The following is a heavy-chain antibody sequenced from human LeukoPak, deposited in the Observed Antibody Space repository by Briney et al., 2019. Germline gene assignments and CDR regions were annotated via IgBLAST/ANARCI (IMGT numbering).Heavy chain of an antibody. J-gene: IGHJ4*02. CDR3: ARQTGSGLFILP. V-gene: IGHV4-39*01. D-gene: IGHD3/OR15-3a*01. CDR1: GVSISSSNSY. CDR2: IYYSGNT. Sequence: SETLSLTCTVSGVSISSSNSYRGWIRQPPGKGLEWIGSIYYSGNTYYNASLKSQVSISIDTSKNQFSLRLTSVTAADTAVYYCARQTGSGLFILPGGQGTLVTVSS.